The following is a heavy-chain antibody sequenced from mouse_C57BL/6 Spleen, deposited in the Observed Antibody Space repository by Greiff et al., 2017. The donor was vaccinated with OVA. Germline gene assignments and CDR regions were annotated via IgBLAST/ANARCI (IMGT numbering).Heavy chain of an antibody. V-gene: IGHV5-17*01. CDR3: ARNGYYKGFAY. CDR2: ISSGSSTI. D-gene: IGHD2-3*01. Sequence: EVKLMESGGGLVKPGGSLKLSCAASGFTFSDYGMHWVRQAPEKGLEWVAYISSGSSTIYYADTVKGRFTISRDNAKNTLFLQMTSLRSEDTAMYYCARNGYYKGFAYWGQGTLVTVSA. J-gene: IGHJ3*01. CDR1: GFTFSDYG.